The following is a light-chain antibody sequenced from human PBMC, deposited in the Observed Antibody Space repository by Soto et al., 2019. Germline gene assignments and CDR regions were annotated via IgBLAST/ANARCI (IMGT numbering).Light chain of an antibody. V-gene: IGKV3-20*01. J-gene: IGKJ3*01. CDR3: QQYGCSLFP. CDR1: QSVSSSY. CDR2: GAS. Sequence: EIVLTQSPGTLSLSPGERATLSCRASQSVSSSYLAWYQQKPGQAPRLLIYGASSRATGIPDRFSGSGSGTDFTLTISRLEPEDFAVYYCQQYGCSLFPFGPRTKVDIK.